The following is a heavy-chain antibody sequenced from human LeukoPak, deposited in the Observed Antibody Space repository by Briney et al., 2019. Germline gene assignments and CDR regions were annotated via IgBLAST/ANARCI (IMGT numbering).Heavy chain of an antibody. Sequence: SGGSLRLSCAASGFTFSSYSMNWVRQAPGKGLEWVSVIYSGGSTYYADSVKGRFTISRDNSKNTLYLQMNSLRAEDTAVYYCASPSSTYYYYGMDVWGQGTTVTVSS. V-gene: IGHV3-66*01. CDR3: ASPSSTYYYYGMDV. J-gene: IGHJ6*02. CDR2: IYSGGST. CDR1: GFTFSSYS. D-gene: IGHD2-2*01.